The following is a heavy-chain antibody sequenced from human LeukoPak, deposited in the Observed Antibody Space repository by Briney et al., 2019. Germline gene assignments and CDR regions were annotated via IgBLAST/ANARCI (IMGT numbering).Heavy chain of an antibody. Sequence: GGSLRLSCVASGFTFSSYTMNWVRQAPGKGLEWVSAISGSGVGAYYADSVKGRFTISRDNSKNTLYLQMNSLRAEDTAVYYCARDPRGVAGYYYYGLDVWGQGTTGTVSS. D-gene: IGHD6-19*01. J-gene: IGHJ6*02. CDR1: GFTFSSYT. CDR2: ISGSGVGA. CDR3: ARDPRGVAGYYYYGLDV. V-gene: IGHV3-23*01.